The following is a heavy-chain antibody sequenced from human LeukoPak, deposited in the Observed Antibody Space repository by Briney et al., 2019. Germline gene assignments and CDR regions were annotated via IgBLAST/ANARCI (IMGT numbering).Heavy chain of an antibody. CDR3: AKKVNYYDTSDPGGWFDP. D-gene: IGHD3-22*01. J-gene: IGHJ5*02. V-gene: IGHV3-23*01. CDR2: ISISGGST. Sequence: GGSLRLSCAASGFTFSSYAMSWVRQAPGKGLEWVSTISISGGSTYSADSVKGRFTISRDNSKNTPYLQMNSLRAEDTAVYFCAKKVNYYDTSDPGGWFDPWGQGTLVTVSS. CDR1: GFTFSSYA.